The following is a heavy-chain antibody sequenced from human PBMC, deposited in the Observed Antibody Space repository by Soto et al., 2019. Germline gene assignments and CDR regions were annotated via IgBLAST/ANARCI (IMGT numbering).Heavy chain of an antibody. D-gene: IGHD3-16*01. CDR2: IYYRGDT. V-gene: IGHV4-39*01. CDR1: GGSISSSSYYY. J-gene: IGHJ4*02. CDR3: ARHYDYQRGYYFDY. Sequence: QLQLQESGPGLVKPSETLSLTCTVSGGSISSSSYYYWGWIRQPPGKGLEWIASIYYRGDTFYNPSLKSRVTISVDTSKNQFSLNLTSVTAADTAVYYCARHYDYQRGYYFDYWGQGTLVSVSS.